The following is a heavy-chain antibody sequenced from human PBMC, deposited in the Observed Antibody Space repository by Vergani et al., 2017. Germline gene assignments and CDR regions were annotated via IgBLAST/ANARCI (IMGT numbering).Heavy chain of an antibody. CDR3: AKVRLSTSYFDWSNPGVYYYGIDG. CDR1: GFTFSSYA. CDR2: IGGSGGST. J-gene: IGHJ6*02. Sequence: EVQLLESGGGLVQPGGSLRLSCAASGFTFSSYAMSWVRQAPGKGLEWVSAIGGSGGSTYYADSVKGRFTISRDNSKNTLYLEMNSRRAEDTAVYYCAKVRLSTSYFDWSNPGVYYYGIDGWGQGTTVTVSS. V-gene: IGHV3-23*01. D-gene: IGHD3-9*01.